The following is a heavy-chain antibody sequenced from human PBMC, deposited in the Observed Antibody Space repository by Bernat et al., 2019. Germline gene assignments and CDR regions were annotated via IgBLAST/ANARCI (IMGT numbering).Heavy chain of an antibody. Sequence: QVQLQQWGAGLLKPSGTLSLTCAVYRGSLSGYYWSWIRQPPGKGLEWIGEINHSGGTNYHPSLKSRVTISVDTSKSQFSLKLNSVTADETAVYYCAKRGFPRAFDVWGQGTMVTFSS. CDR3: AKRGFPRAFDV. J-gene: IGHJ3*01. CDR1: RGSLSGYY. D-gene: IGHD2/OR15-2a*01. CDR2: INHSGGT. V-gene: IGHV4-34*01.